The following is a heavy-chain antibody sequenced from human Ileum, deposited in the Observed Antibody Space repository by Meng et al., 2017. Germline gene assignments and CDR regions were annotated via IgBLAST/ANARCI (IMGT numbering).Heavy chain of an antibody. J-gene: IGHJ4*02. V-gene: IGHV4-34*01. Sequence: QVQLHPWGAGLLKPSETLSLPCAVYGGSFSGYYWSWIRQPPGKGLEWIGEINHSGSTNYNPSLKSRVTISVDTSKNQFSLKLSSVTAADTAVYYCSRTSYYDNSGYYPGWGQGTLVTVSS. D-gene: IGHD3-22*01. CDR1: GGSFSGYY. CDR2: INHSGST. CDR3: SRTSYYDNSGYYPG.